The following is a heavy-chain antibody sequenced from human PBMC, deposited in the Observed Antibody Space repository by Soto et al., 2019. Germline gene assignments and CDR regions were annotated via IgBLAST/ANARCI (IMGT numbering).Heavy chain of an antibody. CDR2: ISSSSSYI. CDR1: GFTFSSYS. CDR3: ARDYRRTVVTRSYYYYGMDV. Sequence: NPGGSLRLSCAASGFTFSSYSMNWVRQAPGKGLEWVSSISSSSSYIYYADSVKGRFTISRDNAKNSLYLQMNSLRAEDTAVYYCARDYRRTVVTRSYYYYGMDVWGQGTTVTVSS. V-gene: IGHV3-21*01. D-gene: IGHD2-21*02. J-gene: IGHJ6*02.